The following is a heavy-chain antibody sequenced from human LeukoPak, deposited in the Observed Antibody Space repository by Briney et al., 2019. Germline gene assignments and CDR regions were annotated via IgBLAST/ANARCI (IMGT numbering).Heavy chain of an antibody. V-gene: IGHV3-73*01. J-gene: IGHJ4*02. CDR1: GFTFSGSA. CDR2: IRSKANNYAT. D-gene: IGHD1-14*01. CDR3: TRRNTTFDY. Sequence: GGSLRLSCAASGFTFSGSALHWVRQASGKGLEWVGRIRSKANNYATAYAASVKGRFTISRDDSKNTAYLQMSSLKTEDTAMYYCTRRNTTFDYWGQGTLVTVSS.